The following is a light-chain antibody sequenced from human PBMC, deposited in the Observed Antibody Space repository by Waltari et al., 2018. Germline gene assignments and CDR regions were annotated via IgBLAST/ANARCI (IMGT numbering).Light chain of an antibody. J-gene: IGKJ4*01. CDR1: QSISNW. V-gene: IGKV1-5*03. CDR2: KAS. Sequence: DIQMTQSPSTQSASVGDRFTITCRASQSISNWLAWYQQKPGKAPKLLIYKASTLESGVPSRFSGSGSGTEFTLTISSLQPDDFATYYCQQYNSYSLLTFGGGTKVEIK. CDR3: QQYNSYSLLT.